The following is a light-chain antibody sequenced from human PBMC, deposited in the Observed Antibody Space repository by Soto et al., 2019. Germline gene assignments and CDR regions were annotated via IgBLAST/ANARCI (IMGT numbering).Light chain of an antibody. J-gene: IGLJ1*01. CDR2: AVT. CDR3: SSYTNINTRACV. CDR1: SGDIGRYNR. V-gene: IGLV2-14*01. Sequence: QSVLTQPASVSGSPGQSITISCAGTSGDIGRYNRVSWYQEHPGKAPKLIIYAVTDRPSGVSNRFSGSKSGNTASLTISGLTAEDYAEYYCSSYTNINTRACVFGTGTKVTVL.